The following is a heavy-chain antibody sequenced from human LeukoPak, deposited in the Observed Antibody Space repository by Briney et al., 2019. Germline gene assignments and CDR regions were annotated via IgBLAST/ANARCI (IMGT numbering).Heavy chain of an antibody. CDR3: ARPSLGIAVAGYDPNYYYYMDV. CDR1: GGTFSSYA. V-gene: IGHV1-69*06. Sequence: SVKVSRKASGGTFSSYAISWVRQAPGQGLEWMGGIIPIFGTANYAQKFQGRVTITADKSTSTAYMELSSLRSEDTAVYYCARPSLGIAVAGYDPNYYYYMDVWGKGTTVTVSS. D-gene: IGHD6-19*01. CDR2: IIPIFGTA. J-gene: IGHJ6*03.